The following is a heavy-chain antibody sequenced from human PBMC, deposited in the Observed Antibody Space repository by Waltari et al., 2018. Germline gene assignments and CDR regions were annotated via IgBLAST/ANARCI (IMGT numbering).Heavy chain of an antibody. J-gene: IGHJ6*03. CDR1: GYSFSDYG. CDR3: ARVDGGDQPYSFFMDV. Sequence: QVQLMQSGGEVKKPGASVKVSCKASGYSFSDYGITWVRQAPGQGLEWKGWISPSNGKTNYAQRPQGRVTMTTDTSTTTAYMDLRSLKSDDTAVYFCARVDGGDQPYSFFMDVWGKGTPVTVSS. CDR2: ISPSNGKT. D-gene: IGHD3-16*01. V-gene: IGHV1-18*01.